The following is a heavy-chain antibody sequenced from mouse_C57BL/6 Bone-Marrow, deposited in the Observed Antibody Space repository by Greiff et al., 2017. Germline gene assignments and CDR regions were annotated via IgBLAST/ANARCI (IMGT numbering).Heavy chain of an antibody. D-gene: IGHD1-1*01. CDR1: GYTFTSYW. V-gene: IGHV1-7*01. CDR2: INPSRGYT. Sequence: QVQLQQSGADLAKPGASVKLSCKASGYTFTSYWMHWVNQRPGQGLAWLGYINPSRGYTKYNQKLKNQATLTADKSSITAYMQLSSLTYEDSAVYYCARCDYYGCFYYWGQGTTLTVSS. CDR3: ARCDYYGCFYY. J-gene: IGHJ2*01.